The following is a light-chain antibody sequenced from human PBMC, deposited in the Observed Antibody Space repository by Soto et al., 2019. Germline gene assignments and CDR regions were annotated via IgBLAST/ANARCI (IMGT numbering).Light chain of an antibody. CDR3: SSYTSSSTPD. CDR1: SSDVGGYNY. V-gene: IGLV2-14*01. CDR2: DVS. Sequence: QSALTHPASVSGSPGQSITISCTGTSSDVGGYNYVSWYQQHPGKAPKLMIYDVSNRPSGVSNRFSGSKSGNTASLTISGLQAEDEADYYCSSYTSSSTPDFGTGTKLTVL. J-gene: IGLJ1*01.